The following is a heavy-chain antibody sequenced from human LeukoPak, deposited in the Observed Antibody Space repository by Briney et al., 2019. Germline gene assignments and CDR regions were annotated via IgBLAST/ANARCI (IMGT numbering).Heavy chain of an antibody. J-gene: IGHJ3*01. D-gene: IGHD3-10*01. CDR2: ISSSSTYI. CDR1: GFTFSSYT. CDR3: ARVGSWDTFDV. V-gene: IGHV3-21*01. Sequence: GGSLRLSCAASGFTFSSYTKNWARQAPGKGLEWVSSISSSSTYIYYADSVKGRFTISRDNAKNSLYLQMNSLRAEDTAVYHCARVGSWDTFDVWGQGTMVTVSS.